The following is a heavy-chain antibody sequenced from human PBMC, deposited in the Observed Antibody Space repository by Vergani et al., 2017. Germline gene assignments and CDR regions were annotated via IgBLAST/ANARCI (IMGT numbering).Heavy chain of an antibody. CDR3: ASEVVVVAATPFGMDV. CDR1: GFTFSSYS. Sequence: EVQLVESGGGLVKPGGSLRLSCAASGFTFSSYSMNWVRQAPGKGLEWASSISSSSSYIYYADSVKGRFTISRDNAKNSLYLQMNSLRAEDTAVYYCASEVVVVAATPFGMDVWGQGTTVTVSS. V-gene: IGHV3-21*01. CDR2: ISSSSSYI. D-gene: IGHD2-15*01. J-gene: IGHJ6*02.